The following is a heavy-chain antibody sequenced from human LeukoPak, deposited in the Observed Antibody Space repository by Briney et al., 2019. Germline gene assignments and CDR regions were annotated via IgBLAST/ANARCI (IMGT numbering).Heavy chain of an antibody. CDR2: INHSGST. V-gene: IGHV4-34*01. CDR3: ARRGGNSLVDI. Sequence: SETLSLTCAVYGGSFSGYYWSWIRQPPGKGLEWIGEINHSGSTNYNPSLKSRVTISVDTSKNQFSLKLSSVTAADTAVYYCARRGGNSLVDIWGQGTMVTVSS. D-gene: IGHD2-21*02. J-gene: IGHJ3*02. CDR1: GGSFSGYY.